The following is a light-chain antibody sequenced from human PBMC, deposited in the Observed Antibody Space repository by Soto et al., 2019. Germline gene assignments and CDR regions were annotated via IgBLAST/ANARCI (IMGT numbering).Light chain of an antibody. J-gene: IGKJ1*01. CDR1: QSVRSSY. CDR3: QQYGSSPWT. Sequence: EIVLTQSPGTLSLSPGERATLSCRASQSVRSSYLAWYPQKPGQAPRLLIYGASSRATGIPDRFSGSGSGTDFTLTISRLEPEDFAVYYCQQYGSSPWTFGQGTKVEIK. V-gene: IGKV3-20*01. CDR2: GAS.